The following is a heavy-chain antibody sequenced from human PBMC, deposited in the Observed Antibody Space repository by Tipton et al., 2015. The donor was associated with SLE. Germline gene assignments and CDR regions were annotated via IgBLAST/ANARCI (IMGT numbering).Heavy chain of an antibody. V-gene: IGHV4-61*09. D-gene: IGHD6-13*01. CDR1: GGSISSGSYY. CDR3: ARGSRRWGRDAFDI. J-gene: IGHJ3*02. Sequence: TLSLTCTVSGGSISSGSYYWSWIRQPAGKGLEWIGYIYTSGSTNYNPSLKSRVTISVDTSKNQFSLKLSSVTAADTAVYYCARGSRRWGRDAFDIWGQGTMVTVSS. CDR2: IYTSGST.